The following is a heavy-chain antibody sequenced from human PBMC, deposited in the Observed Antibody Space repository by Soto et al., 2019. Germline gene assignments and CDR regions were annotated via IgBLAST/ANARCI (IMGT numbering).Heavy chain of an antibody. D-gene: IGHD3-22*01. Sequence: ASVKVSCKASGYTFTGYYMHWVRQAPGQGLEWMGWINPNSGGTNYAQKFQGRVTMTRDTSISTAYMELSRLRSDDTAVYYCARDRRLYYYDSSGSTPLDAFDIWGQGAMVTVSS. CDR1: GYTFTGYY. CDR2: INPNSGGT. J-gene: IGHJ3*02. CDR3: ARDRRLYYYDSSGSTPLDAFDI. V-gene: IGHV1-2*02.